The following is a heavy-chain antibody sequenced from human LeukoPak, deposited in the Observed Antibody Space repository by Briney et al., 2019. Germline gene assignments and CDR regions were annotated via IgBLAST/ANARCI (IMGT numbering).Heavy chain of an antibody. Sequence: KASETLSLTCTVSGYSISSGYYWSWIRQPPGKGLEWIGEINHSGSTNYNPSLKSRVTISVDTSKNQFSLKLSSVTAADTAVYYCARVVRAAAGNIYYYYYMDVWGKGTTVTVSS. J-gene: IGHJ6*03. V-gene: IGHV4-38-2*02. D-gene: IGHD6-13*01. CDR3: ARVVRAAAGNIYYYYYMDV. CDR2: INHSGST. CDR1: GYSISSGYY.